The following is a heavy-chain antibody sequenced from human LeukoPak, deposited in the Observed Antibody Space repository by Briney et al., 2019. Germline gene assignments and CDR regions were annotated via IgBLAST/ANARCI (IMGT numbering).Heavy chain of an antibody. CDR1: GGSISSSSYY. J-gene: IGHJ6*02. Sequence: SETLSLTCTVSGGSISSSSYYWGWIRQPPGKGLGWIGSIYYSGSTYYNPSLKSRVTISVDTSKNQFSLKLSSVTAADTAVYYCARPVLRYFDWLPNGMDVWGQGTTVTVSS. CDR3: ARPVLRYFDWLPNGMDV. D-gene: IGHD3-9*01. CDR2: IYYSGST. V-gene: IGHV4-39*01.